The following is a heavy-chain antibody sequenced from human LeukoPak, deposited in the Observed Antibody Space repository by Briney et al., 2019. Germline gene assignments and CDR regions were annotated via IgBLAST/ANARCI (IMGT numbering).Heavy chain of an antibody. CDR2: LSGSGGGT. Sequence: PGGSLRLSCAVSGITLSNYGMSWVRQAPGKGLEWVAGLSGSGGGTNYADSVQGRFTISRDNPKNTLYLQMNSLRAEDTAVYFCAKRGVVIRVFLVGFHKEAYYFDSWGRGALVTVSS. CDR1: GITLSNYG. D-gene: IGHD3-10*01. CDR3: AKRGVVIRVFLVGFHKEAYYFDS. V-gene: IGHV3-23*01. J-gene: IGHJ4*02.